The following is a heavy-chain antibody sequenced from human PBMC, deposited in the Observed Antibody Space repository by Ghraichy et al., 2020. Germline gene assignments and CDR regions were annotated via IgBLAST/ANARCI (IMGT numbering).Heavy chain of an antibody. CDR2: ITSSSRTK. Sequence: GSLNISCVGSGFTFSDYSMNWVRQSPGKGLEWVSYITSSSRTKSYADSVKGRFTISRDNAHNSLDLQMNSLRDEDTAVYYCARGSKVVRFFYYDGMDVWGQGTTVTVSS. J-gene: IGHJ6*02. D-gene: IGHD4-23*01. V-gene: IGHV3-48*02. CDR1: GFTFSDYS. CDR3: ARGSKVVRFFYYDGMDV.